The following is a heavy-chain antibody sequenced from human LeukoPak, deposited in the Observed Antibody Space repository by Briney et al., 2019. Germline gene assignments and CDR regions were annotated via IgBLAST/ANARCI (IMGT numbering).Heavy chain of an antibody. V-gene: IGHV5-51*01. D-gene: IGHD4-17*01. J-gene: IGHJ4*02. CDR2: IYPGDSDT. Sequence: GESLKISCKGSGYSFTNYWIGWVRQMPGKGLECMGIIYPGDSDTRYSPSFQGQVTISADKSISTAYLQWSSLKASDTAMYYCARQQGLDYGDYTSFHYWGQGTLVTVSS. CDR3: ARQQGLDYGDYTSFHY. CDR1: GYSFTNYW.